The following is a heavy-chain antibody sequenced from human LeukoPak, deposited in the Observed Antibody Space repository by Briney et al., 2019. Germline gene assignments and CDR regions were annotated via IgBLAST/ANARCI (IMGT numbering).Heavy chain of an antibody. CDR2: IIPIFGTA. J-gene: IGHJ5*02. CDR1: GGTFSSYA. Sequence: SVKVSCKASGGTFSSYAISWVRQAPGQGLEWMGRIIPIFGTANYAQKFQGRVTITTDESTSTAYMELSSPRSEDTAVYYCARLSLDSSGWYGMNPWGQGTLVTVSS. V-gene: IGHV1-69*05. CDR3: ARLSLDSSGWYGMNP. D-gene: IGHD6-19*01.